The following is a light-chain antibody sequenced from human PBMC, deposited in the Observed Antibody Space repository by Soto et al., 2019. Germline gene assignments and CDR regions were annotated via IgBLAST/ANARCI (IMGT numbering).Light chain of an antibody. CDR2: AAY. CDR1: QSISSY. Sequence: DIQMTQSPSSLSASVGDRVTITCRASQSISSYLNWYQQKPGKAPKLLIYAAYSLQSGVPSRFSGSGSGTDFTLTISSLQPEDFATYYCQQSGFTFGPGTKVDIK. V-gene: IGKV1-39*01. CDR3: QQSGFT. J-gene: IGKJ3*01.